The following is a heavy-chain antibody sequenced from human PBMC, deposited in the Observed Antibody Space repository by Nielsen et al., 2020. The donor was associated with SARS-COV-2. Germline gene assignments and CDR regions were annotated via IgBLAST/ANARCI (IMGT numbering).Heavy chain of an antibody. Sequence: GGSLRLSCAASGFTFNKAWMSWIRQAPGKGLEWVGRIKSKTDGGTIDYGAPVKGRFTISRDDSKNTLYLQMSSLKTEDTAVYYCSLKGLAMLRGDPAKYMDVWGKGTTVTVSS. V-gene: IGHV3-15*01. CDR2: IKSKTDGGTI. CDR1: GFTFNKAW. CDR3: SLKGLAMLRGDPAKYMDV. D-gene: IGHD3-10*01. J-gene: IGHJ6*03.